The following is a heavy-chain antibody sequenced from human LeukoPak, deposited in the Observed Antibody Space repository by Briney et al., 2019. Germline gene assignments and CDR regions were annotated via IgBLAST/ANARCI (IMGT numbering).Heavy chain of an antibody. V-gene: IGHV3-21*01. D-gene: IGHD1-26*01. CDR2: ISSSSSHT. Sequence: GGSLRLSCAASGFTFSTYNMNWVRQAPGKGLEWASSISSSSSHTYYVDSVKGRFTISRDNAKNSLYLQMNSLRAEDTAVYYCARDPSWEVTRIFDYWGQGTLVTVSS. CDR3: ARDPSWEVTRIFDY. CDR1: GFTFSTYN. J-gene: IGHJ4*02.